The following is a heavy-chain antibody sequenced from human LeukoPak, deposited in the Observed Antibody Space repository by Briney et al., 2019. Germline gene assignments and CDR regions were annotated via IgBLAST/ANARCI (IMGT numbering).Heavy chain of an antibody. D-gene: IGHD3-10*01. J-gene: IGHJ3*02. CDR2: ISYDGSNK. CDR1: GFTFSSYG. Sequence: PGGSLRLSCAASGFTFSSYGMHWVRQAPGKGLEWVAVISYDGSNKYYADSVKGRSTISRDNSKNTLYLQMNSLRAEDTAVYYCAKALVRGTNLGAFDIWGQGTMVTVSS. CDR3: AKALVRGTNLGAFDI. V-gene: IGHV3-30*18.